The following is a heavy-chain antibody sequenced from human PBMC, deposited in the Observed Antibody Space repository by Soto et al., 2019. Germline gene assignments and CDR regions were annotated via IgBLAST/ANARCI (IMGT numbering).Heavy chain of an antibody. Sequence: SETLSLTCTVAGGSISSAGYYWSWIRQHPGKGLEWIGYIYYSGSTYYNPSLKSRVTISVDTSKNQFSLKLSSVTAADTAVYYCASGPPYSNYEYWGQGTLVTVSS. J-gene: IGHJ4*02. CDR3: ASGPPYSNYEY. V-gene: IGHV4-31*03. CDR2: IYYSGST. CDR1: GGSISSAGYY. D-gene: IGHD4-4*01.